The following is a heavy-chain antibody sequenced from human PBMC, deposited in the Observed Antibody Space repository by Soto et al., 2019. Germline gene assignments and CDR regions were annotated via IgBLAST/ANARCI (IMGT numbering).Heavy chain of an antibody. V-gene: IGHV4-59*01. Sequence: PSETLSLTCTVSGGSISSYYWIWIRQPPGKGLEWIGYIYYSGSTNYNPSLKSRVTISVDTSKNQFSLKLSSVTAADTAVYYCARVSRDCSGGSCYPVKMGSRYYFDYWGQGTLVTVSS. CDR3: ARVSRDCSGGSCYPVKMGSRYYFDY. CDR2: IYYSGST. D-gene: IGHD2-15*01. J-gene: IGHJ4*02. CDR1: GGSISSYY.